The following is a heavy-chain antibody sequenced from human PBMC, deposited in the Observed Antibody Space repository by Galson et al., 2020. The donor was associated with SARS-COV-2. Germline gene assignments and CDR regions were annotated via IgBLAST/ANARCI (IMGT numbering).Heavy chain of an antibody. J-gene: IGHJ3*02. V-gene: IGHV3-33*06. CDR3: AKDPIQFGELEAFDI. D-gene: IGHD3-10*01. Sequence: GESLKISCAASGFTFSSYGMHWVRQAPGKGLEWVAVIWYDGSNKYYADSVKGRFTISRDNSKNTLYLQMNSLRAEDTAVYYCAKDPIQFGELEAFDIWGQGTMVTVSS. CDR2: IWYDGSNK. CDR1: GFTFSSYG.